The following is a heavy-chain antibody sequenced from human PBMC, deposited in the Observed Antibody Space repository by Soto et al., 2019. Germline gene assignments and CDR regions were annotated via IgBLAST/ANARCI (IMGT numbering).Heavy chain of an antibody. CDR2: IYYSGST. CDR1: GGSISSGGYY. V-gene: IGHV4-31*03. CDR3: ARDRNLGFDL. Sequence: PSETLSLTCTVSGGSISSGGYYWSWIRQHPGKGLEWIGYIYYSGSTYYNPSLKSRVTISVDTSKNQFSLKLSSVTAADTAVYYCARDRNLGFDLWGQGTLVTVSS. J-gene: IGHJ5*02.